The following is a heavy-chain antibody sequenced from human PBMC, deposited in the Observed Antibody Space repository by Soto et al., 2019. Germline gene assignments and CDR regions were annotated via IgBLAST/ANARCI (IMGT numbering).Heavy chain of an antibody. D-gene: IGHD3-16*02. J-gene: IGHJ6*02. CDR3: ARVGIMITFGGVIVIPDYYYYYGMDV. V-gene: IGHV3-21*01. Sequence: GGSLRLSCAASGFTFSSYSMNWVRQAPGKGLEWVSSISSSSSYIYYADSVKGRFTISRDNAKNSLYLQMNSLRAEDMAVYYCARVGIMITFGGVIVIPDYYYYYGMDVWGQGTTVTVSS. CDR2: ISSSSSYI. CDR1: GFTFSSYS.